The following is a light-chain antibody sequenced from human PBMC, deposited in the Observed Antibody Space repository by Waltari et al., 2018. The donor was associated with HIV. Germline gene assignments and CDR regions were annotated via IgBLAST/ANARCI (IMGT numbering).Light chain of an antibody. V-gene: IGLV1-44*01. J-gene: IGLJ3*02. Sequence: QSVLNQSPSASGTPGQRVIISCSGSSTNIVRNTVTWYQQFPGTAPKLLIYSYGQRPSGVPERFSGSMSATSASLAISGLRSEDEADYYCATWDDSLNAWVFGGGTKLTVL. CDR3: ATWDDSLNAWV. CDR1: STNIVRNT. CDR2: SYG.